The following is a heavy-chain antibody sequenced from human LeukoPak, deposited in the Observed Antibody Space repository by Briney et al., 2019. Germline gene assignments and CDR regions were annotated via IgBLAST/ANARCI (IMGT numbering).Heavy chain of an antibody. D-gene: IGHD6-19*01. J-gene: IGHJ5*02. CDR1: GFTFSSYW. Sequence: GGSLRLSCAASGFTFSSYWMHWVRQVPGKGLVWVSRIKSDGSDTRYADSVKGRFTVSRDTSKNTLYLQMNSLRADDTAVYYCAKCSTSAYTTGWCNWIDPWGQGTLVTVSS. V-gene: IGHV3-74*01. CDR3: AKCSTSAYTTGWCNWIDP. CDR2: IKSDGSDT.